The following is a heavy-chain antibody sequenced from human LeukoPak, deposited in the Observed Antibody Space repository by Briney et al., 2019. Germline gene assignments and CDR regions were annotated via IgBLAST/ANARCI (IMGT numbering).Heavy chain of an antibody. CDR3: ARVLTGYSYYYYYYMDV. D-gene: IGHD3-9*01. J-gene: IGHJ6*03. Sequence: GGSLRLSCAASGFTFSSYSMNWVRQAPGKGLEWVSSISSSSSYIYYADSVKGRFTISRDNAKNSLYLQMNSLRAEDTAVYYCARVLTGYSYYYYYYMDVWGKGTTVTVSS. V-gene: IGHV3-21*01. CDR2: ISSSSSYI. CDR1: GFTFSSYS.